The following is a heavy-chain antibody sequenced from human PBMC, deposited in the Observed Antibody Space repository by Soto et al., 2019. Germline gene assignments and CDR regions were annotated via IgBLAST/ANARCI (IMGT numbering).Heavy chain of an antibody. J-gene: IGHJ4*02. Sequence: EVQLLDSGGELAQPGGSLRLSCTASGFTFSSFGMAWVRQAPGKGREWVSAISGCGNSSYYADSVKDRFTISRDNPTNTLDLQMINLRAEDTAVYYCAKVGIGMFSHKHHFDHCSQGTQVTVSS. CDR2: ISGCGNSS. CDR1: GFTFSSFG. CDR3: AKVGIGMFSHKHHFDH. D-gene: IGHD2-2*03. V-gene: IGHV3-23*01.